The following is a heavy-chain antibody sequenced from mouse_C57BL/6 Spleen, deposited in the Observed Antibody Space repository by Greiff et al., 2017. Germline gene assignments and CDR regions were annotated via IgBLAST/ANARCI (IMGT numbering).Heavy chain of an antibody. CDR2: ISSGGSYT. J-gene: IGHJ2*01. Sequence: VQLQQSGGDLVKPGGSLKLSCAASGFTFSSYGMSWVRQTPDKRLEWVATISSGGSYTYYPDSVKGRFTISRDNAKNTLYLQMSSLKSEDTAMYYCARNYYGSTLGYFDYWGQGTTLTVSS. CDR3: ARNYYGSTLGYFDY. V-gene: IGHV5-6*01. CDR1: GFTFSSYG. D-gene: IGHD1-1*01.